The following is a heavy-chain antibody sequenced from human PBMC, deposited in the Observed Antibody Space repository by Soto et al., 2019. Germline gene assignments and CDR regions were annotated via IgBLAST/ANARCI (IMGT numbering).Heavy chain of an antibody. J-gene: IGHJ4*02. CDR1: GFTFSGSA. CDR3: TRRCWSGGSGYCDY. CDR2: IRSKADSYVT. V-gene: IGHV3-73*01. D-gene: IGHD2-15*01. Sequence: EVQLVESGGGLVQPGGSLRLSCAASGFTFSGSAIHWVRQASGKGLEWVCHIRSKADSYVTAYAASVKGRFIISRDDSKNTAYLQRNSRKTEDKAMYYSTRRCWSGGSGYCDYWGQGTLVTVSS.